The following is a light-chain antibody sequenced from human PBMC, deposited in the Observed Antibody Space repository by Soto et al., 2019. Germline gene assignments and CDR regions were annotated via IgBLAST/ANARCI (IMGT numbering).Light chain of an antibody. Sequence: QSALTQPASVSGSPGQSITISFTGTSSDVGGYNYVSWYQQHPGKAPKLIIYEVSNRPSGVSNRFSGSKSGNTASLTISGLQAEDEADYYCNSYTSTSTGVFGTGTKVTVL. CDR3: NSYTSTSTGV. V-gene: IGLV2-14*01. CDR2: EVS. J-gene: IGLJ1*01. CDR1: SSDVGGYNY.